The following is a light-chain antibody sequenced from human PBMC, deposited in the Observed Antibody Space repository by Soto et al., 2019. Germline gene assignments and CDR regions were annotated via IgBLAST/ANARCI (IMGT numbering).Light chain of an antibody. CDR3: QVWDTSSDHPV. Sequence: SYELTQPTSVSVAPGQTASISCGGTNIGIKDVYWYQQQPGQAPVLVVYDNRDRPSGIPERFSGSNSGNTATLTISRVEAGDEADYYCQVWDTSSDHPVFGGGTKLTVL. CDR1: NIGIKD. CDR2: DNR. V-gene: IGLV3-21*02. J-gene: IGLJ2*01.